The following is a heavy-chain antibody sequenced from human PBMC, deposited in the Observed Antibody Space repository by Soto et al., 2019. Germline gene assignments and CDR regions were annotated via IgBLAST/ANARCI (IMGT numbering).Heavy chain of an antibody. J-gene: IGHJ6*02. Sequence: VASVKVSCKASGYTFTNYGSTWVRQAPGQGLEWMGWISTYNGDTNYAQTFQGRVTMTTDTSTSTVYMELRSLRSDDTAVYYCAREGVAPYYYYGMDVWGQGTPVTVSS. CDR2: ISTYNGDT. V-gene: IGHV1-18*01. D-gene: IGHD5-12*01. CDR3: AREGVAPYYYYGMDV. CDR1: GYTFTNYG.